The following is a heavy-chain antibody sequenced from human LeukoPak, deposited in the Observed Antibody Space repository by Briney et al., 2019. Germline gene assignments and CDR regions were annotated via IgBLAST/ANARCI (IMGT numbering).Heavy chain of an antibody. J-gene: IGHJ4*02. V-gene: IGHV4-4*07. D-gene: IGHD3-10*01. CDR3: AKYASGSLVV. Sequence: PSETLSLTCTVSGGSIISSYFWSWIRQPAGKGLEWIGRIYYTGITDFSPSLESRVTMSVDTSKNQFSLKLTSVTATDTAVYYCAKYASGSLVVWGRGTLVTVSS. CDR1: GGSIISSYF. CDR2: IYYTGIT.